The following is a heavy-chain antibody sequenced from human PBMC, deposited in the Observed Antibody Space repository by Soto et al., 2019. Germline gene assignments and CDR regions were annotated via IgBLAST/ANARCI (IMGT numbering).Heavy chain of an antibody. CDR2: INHSGST. D-gene: IGHD3-16*01. V-gene: IGHV4-34*01. CDR3: ARDRVRGGGLFDY. J-gene: IGHJ4*02. Sequence: SETLSLTCAVYGGSFSAYDWTWIRQPPGTGLEWIGEINHSGSTNYNPSLKSRVTISVDTSKNQFSLKLTSVTAADTAVYYCARDRVRGGGLFDYWGQGTLVTVSS. CDR1: GGSFSAYD.